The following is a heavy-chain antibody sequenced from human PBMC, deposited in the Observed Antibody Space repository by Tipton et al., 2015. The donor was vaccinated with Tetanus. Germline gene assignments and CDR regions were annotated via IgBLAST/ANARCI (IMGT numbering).Heavy chain of an antibody. CDR1: GYTFTGYY. J-gene: IGHJ6*02. Sequence: QLVQSGAEVKKPGASVKVSCKASGYTFTGYYIYWVRQAPGQGLEWMGWIAPNSGGTVYAQKFQGRVTMTRNTSISTAYMELKSLGFDDRAVYYCAADRGDYFYYGMGVWGPGARVSV. D-gene: IGHD2-21*01. CDR2: IAPNSGGT. CDR3: AADRGDYFYYGMGV. V-gene: IGHV1-2*02.